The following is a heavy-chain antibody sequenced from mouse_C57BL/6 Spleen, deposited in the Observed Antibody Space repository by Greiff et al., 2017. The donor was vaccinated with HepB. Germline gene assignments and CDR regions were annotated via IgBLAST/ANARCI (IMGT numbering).Heavy chain of an antibody. CDR1: GFTFSSYG. Sequence: DVKLVESGGDLVKPGGSLKLSCAASGFTFSSYGMSWVRQTPDKRLEWVATISSGGSYTYYPDSVKGRFTISRDNAKNTLYLQMSSLKSEDTAMYYCASLGNLWYFDVWGTGTTVTVSS. CDR2: ISSGGSYT. D-gene: IGHD2-1*01. J-gene: IGHJ1*03. CDR3: ASLGNLWYFDV. V-gene: IGHV5-6*02.